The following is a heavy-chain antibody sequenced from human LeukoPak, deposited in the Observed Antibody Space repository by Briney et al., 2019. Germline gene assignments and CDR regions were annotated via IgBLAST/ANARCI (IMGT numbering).Heavy chain of an antibody. CDR2: ISGSGVST. CDR1: GFTFSSYW. V-gene: IGHV3-23*01. CDR3: AKDQTYYYDSTNYFDY. D-gene: IGHD3-22*01. J-gene: IGHJ4*02. Sequence: PGGSLRLSCAASGFTFSSYWMHWVRQAPGKGLVWVSVISGSGVSTFYADSVKGRLTISRDNSKNTLYLQMSSLRAEDTAVYYCAKDQTYYYDSTNYFDYWGQGTLVTVSS.